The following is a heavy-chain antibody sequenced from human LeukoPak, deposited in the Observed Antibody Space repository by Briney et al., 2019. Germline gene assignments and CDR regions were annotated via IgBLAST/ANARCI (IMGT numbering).Heavy chain of an antibody. Sequence: PGGSLRLSCAASGFTFSSYGMHWVRQAPGKGLEWVAVISYDESNKYYADSVKGRFTISRDNSKKTLYLQMNSLRAEDTAVYHCAKDLERRITMIRGVIITALGAFDIWGQGTMVTVSS. CDR2: ISYDESNK. V-gene: IGHV3-30*18. CDR1: GFTFSSYG. CDR3: AKDLERRITMIRGVIITALGAFDI. J-gene: IGHJ3*02. D-gene: IGHD3-10*01.